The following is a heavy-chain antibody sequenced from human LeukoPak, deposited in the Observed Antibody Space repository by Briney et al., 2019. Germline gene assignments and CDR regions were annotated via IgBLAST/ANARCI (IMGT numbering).Heavy chain of an antibody. V-gene: IGHV1-2*02. Sequence: ASVKASCKAYGYTLTGYYMHWVRQAPGQGLEWMGWINPDSGSTKYAQKFQGRVTMTRDTSISTAYMELSRLRSDDTAVYYCARGSSSSWYKYFFDYWGQATQVTVSS. D-gene: IGHD6-13*01. CDR1: GYTLTGYY. CDR3: ARGSSSSWYKYFFDY. CDR2: INPDSGST. J-gene: IGHJ4*02.